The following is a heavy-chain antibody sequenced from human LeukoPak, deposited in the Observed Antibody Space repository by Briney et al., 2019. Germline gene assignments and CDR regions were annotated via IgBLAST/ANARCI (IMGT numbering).Heavy chain of an antibody. V-gene: IGHV4-39*07. CDR3: ARVSYVPDYGGDAFDI. CDR2: IYYSGST. Sequence: SSETLSLTCTVSGGSISSSSYYWGWIRQPPGKGLEWIGSIYYSGSTYYNPSLKSRVTISVDTSKNQFSLKLSSVTAADTAVYYCARVSYVPDYGGDAFDIWGQGTIVTVSS. CDR1: GGSISSSSYY. J-gene: IGHJ3*02. D-gene: IGHD4-17*01.